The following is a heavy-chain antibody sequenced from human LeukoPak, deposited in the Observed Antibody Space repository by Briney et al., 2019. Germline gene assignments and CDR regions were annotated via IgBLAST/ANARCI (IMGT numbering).Heavy chain of an antibody. CDR2: ISSSSSYI. V-gene: IGHV3-21*01. D-gene: IGHD3-3*01. J-gene: IGHJ6*02. CDR1: GFTFSSYS. Sequence: TGGSLRLSCAASGFTFSSYSMNWVRQAPGKGLEWVSSISSSSSYIYYADSVKGRFTISRDNAKNSLYLQMNSLRAEDTAVYYCARDLISITIFGVVIPYYGMDVWGQGTTVTVSS. CDR3: ARDLISITIFGVVIPYYGMDV.